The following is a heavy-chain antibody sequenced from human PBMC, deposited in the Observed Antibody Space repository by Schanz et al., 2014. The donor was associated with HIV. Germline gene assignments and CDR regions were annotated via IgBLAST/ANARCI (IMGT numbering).Heavy chain of an antibody. CDR1: RVTYWTYW. CDR2: ISGGSGST. Sequence: LVESGGGLVQPGGSLRLSCAASRVTYWTYWMYWFRQPPGKGLEWVSSISGGSGSTFYADSVKGRFTISRVNSKNTLFLQMNSLRVEDTAIYYCAKGSGWLRLRIDYRGQGTLVTVSS. V-gene: IGHV3-23*04. J-gene: IGHJ4*02. CDR3: AKGSGWLRLRIDY. D-gene: IGHD5-12*01.